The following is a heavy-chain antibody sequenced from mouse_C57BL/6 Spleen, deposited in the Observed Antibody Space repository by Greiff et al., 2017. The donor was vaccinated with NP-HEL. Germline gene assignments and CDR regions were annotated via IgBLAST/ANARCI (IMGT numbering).Heavy chain of an antibody. CDR3: ARRDDGYYAPFDY. V-gene: IGHV1-82*01. D-gene: IGHD2-3*01. CDR1: GYAFSSSW. CDR2: IYPGDGDT. Sequence: QVQLKQSGPELVKPGASVKISCKASGYAFSSSWMNWVKQRPGKGLEWIGRIYPGDGDTNYNGKFKGKATLTADKSSSTAYMQLSSLTSEDSAVYFCARRDDGYYAPFDYWGQGTTLTVSS. J-gene: IGHJ2*01.